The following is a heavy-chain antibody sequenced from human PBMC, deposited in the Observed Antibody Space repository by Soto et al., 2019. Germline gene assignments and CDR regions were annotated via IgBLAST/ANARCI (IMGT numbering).Heavy chain of an antibody. J-gene: IGHJ4*02. Sequence: VAVIWYDGSNKYYADSVKGRFTISRDNSKNTLYLQMNSLRAEDTAVYYCARGVGKTDYWGQGTLVTVSS. V-gene: IGHV3-33*01. CDR3: ARGVGKTDY. D-gene: IGHD7-27*01. CDR2: IWYDGSNK.